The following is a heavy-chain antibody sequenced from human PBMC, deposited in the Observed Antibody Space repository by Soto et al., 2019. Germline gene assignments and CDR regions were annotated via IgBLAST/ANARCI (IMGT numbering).Heavy chain of an antibody. J-gene: IGHJ4*02. CDR2: MNEDGSER. V-gene: IGHV3-7*03. CDR3: ARDRAYSRFYY. CDR1: GFSFSSAW. Sequence: EVQLVESGGGLVQPGGSLRLSCAVSGFSFSSAWMTWIRQAPGKGLERVAIMNEDGSERYYVDSVKGRFTISRDNAKNALFLQMNSLRVDETAVYFCARDRAYSRFYYWGQGALVTVSS. D-gene: IGHD4-4*01.